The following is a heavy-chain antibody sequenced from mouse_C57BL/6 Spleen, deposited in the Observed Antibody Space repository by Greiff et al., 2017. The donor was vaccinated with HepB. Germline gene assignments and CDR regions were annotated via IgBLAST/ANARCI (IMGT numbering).Heavy chain of an antibody. CDR1: GYAFSSYW. CDR3: ARYHYSNYGYYAMDY. Sequence: VQLVESGAELVKPGASVKISCKASGYAFSSYWMNWVKQRPGKGLEWIGQIYPGDGDTNYNGKFKGKATLTADKSSSTAYMQLSSLTSEDSAVYFCARYHYSNYGYYAMDYWGQGTSVTVSS. D-gene: IGHD2-5*01. CDR2: IYPGDGDT. J-gene: IGHJ4*01. V-gene: IGHV1-80*01.